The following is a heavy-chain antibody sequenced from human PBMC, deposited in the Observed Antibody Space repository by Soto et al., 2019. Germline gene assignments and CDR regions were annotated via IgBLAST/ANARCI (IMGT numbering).Heavy chain of an antibody. J-gene: IGHJ4*02. Sequence: GESLKISCKGSGYSFTSYWIGWVRQMPGKGLEWMGIIYPGDSDTRYSPSFQGQVTISADKSISTAYMELSRLRSDDTAVYYCARGRVVVVAASYPDFDYWGQGTLVTVSS. CDR2: IYPGDSDT. D-gene: IGHD2-15*01. CDR3: ARGRVVVVAASYPDFDY. CDR1: GYSFTSYW. V-gene: IGHV5-51*01.